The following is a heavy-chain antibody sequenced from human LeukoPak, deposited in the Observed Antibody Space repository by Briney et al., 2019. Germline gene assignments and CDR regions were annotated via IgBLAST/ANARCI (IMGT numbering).Heavy chain of an antibody. V-gene: IGHV3-21*01. Sequence: GGSLRLSCAASGFTFSSYSMNWVRQAPGKGLEWVSSIGSSSSYIYYADSVKGRYTISRDNAKNSLYLQMNSLRAEDTAVYYCARGIPDYWGQGTLVTVSS. D-gene: IGHD2-21*01. CDR3: ARGIPDY. CDR1: GFTFSSYS. J-gene: IGHJ4*02. CDR2: IGSSSSYI.